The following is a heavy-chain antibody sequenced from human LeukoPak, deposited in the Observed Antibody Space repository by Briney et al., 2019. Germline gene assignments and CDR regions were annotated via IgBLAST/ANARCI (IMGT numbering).Heavy chain of an antibody. V-gene: IGHV5-51*01. J-gene: IGHJ4*02. CDR1: GYSFTSYW. Sequence: GESLKISCKGSGYSFTSYWIGWVRQMPGKGLEWMGIIYPVDSDTRYSPSFQGQVTISADKSISTAYLQWSSLNAPDTAMYYCARRPVGYGSYYFDYWGQGTLVTVSS. CDR3: ARRPVGYGSYYFDY. CDR2: IYPVDSDT. D-gene: IGHD3-10*01.